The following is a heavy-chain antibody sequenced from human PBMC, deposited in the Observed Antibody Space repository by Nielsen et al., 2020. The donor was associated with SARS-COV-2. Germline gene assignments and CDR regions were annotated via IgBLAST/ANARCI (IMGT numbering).Heavy chain of an antibody. J-gene: IGHJ6*02. CDR2: ISYDGSNK. D-gene: IGHD3-16*01. V-gene: IGHV3-30*03. CDR1: GFTFSSYG. CDR3: ARGGGGMDV. Sequence: GESLKISCAASGFTFSSYGMHWVRQAPGKGLEWVAVISYDGSNKFYADSVKGRLTISRDNSKNTLYLQMNSLRAEDTAVYYCARGGGGMDVWGQGTTVTVSS.